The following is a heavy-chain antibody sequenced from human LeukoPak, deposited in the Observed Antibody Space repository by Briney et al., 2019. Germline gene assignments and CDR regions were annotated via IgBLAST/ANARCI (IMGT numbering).Heavy chain of an antibody. D-gene: IGHD6-19*01. J-gene: IGHJ4*02. CDR3: AKVHTSDQSPSDY. CDR2: ISYDGSNK. CDR1: GLTVSSSF. Sequence: GGSLRLSCAASGLTVSSSFMSWVRQAPGKGLEWVALISYDGSNKYYADSVKGRFTISRDNSKNTLYLQMNSLRAEDTAVYYCAKVHTSDQSPSDYWGQGTLVTVSS. V-gene: IGHV3-30*18.